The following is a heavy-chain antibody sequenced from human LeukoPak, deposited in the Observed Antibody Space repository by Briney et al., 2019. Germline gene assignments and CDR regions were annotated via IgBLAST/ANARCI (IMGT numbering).Heavy chain of an antibody. Sequence: SETLSLTCAVYGGSFSGYYWSWIRQPPGKGLEWIGEINHSGSTNYNSSLKSRVTISVDTSKNQFSLELSSVTAADTAVYYCARKANSSSSGPNWFDPWGQGTLVTVSS. D-gene: IGHD6-6*01. V-gene: IGHV4-34*01. CDR3: ARKANSSSSGPNWFDP. CDR1: GGSFSGYY. J-gene: IGHJ5*02. CDR2: INHSGST.